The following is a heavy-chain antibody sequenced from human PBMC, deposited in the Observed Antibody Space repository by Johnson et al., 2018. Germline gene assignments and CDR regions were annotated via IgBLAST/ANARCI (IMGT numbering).Heavy chain of an antibody. J-gene: IGHJ1*01. CDR3: AHGRYYDDPQH. CDR2: ISYDGSNK. Sequence: QVQLVESGGGVVQPGRSLRLSCAASGFTFSSYAMHWVRQAPGKGLEWVAVISYDGSNKYYADSVKGRFTICRDNSKNTLYLQMNSLRAEATAVYYCAHGRYYDDPQHWGQGTLVTVSS. D-gene: IGHD3-22*01. CDR1: GFTFSSYA. V-gene: IGHV3-30-3*01.